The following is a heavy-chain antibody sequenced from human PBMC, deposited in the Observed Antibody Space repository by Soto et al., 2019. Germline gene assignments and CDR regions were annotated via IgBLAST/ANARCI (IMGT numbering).Heavy chain of an antibody. V-gene: IGHV4-59*01. CDR1: GGSISSYY. D-gene: IGHD7-27*01. Sequence: SETLSLTCTVSGGSISSYYWSWIRQPPGKGLEWIGYIYYSGSTNYNPSLKSRVTISVDTSKNQFSLKLSSVTAADTAVYYCARDGDYNWFDPWGQGTLVTVSS. J-gene: IGHJ5*02. CDR3: ARDGDYNWFDP. CDR2: IYYSGST.